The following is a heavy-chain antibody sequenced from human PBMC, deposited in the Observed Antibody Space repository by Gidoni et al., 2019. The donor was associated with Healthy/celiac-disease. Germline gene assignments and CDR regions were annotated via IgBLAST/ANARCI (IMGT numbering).Heavy chain of an antibody. CDR2: IYYSGST. Sequence: QVQLQESGPGLVKPSETLSLTCTVSGGSVSSGSYYWSWIRQPPGKGLEWIGYIYYSGSTNDNPSLKSRVTISVDTSKNQFSLKLSSVTAADTAVYYCAAREDYYDSSGYYDAFDIWGQGTMVTVSS. J-gene: IGHJ3*02. CDR1: GGSVSSGSYY. V-gene: IGHV4-61*01. CDR3: AAREDYYDSSGYYDAFDI. D-gene: IGHD3-22*01.